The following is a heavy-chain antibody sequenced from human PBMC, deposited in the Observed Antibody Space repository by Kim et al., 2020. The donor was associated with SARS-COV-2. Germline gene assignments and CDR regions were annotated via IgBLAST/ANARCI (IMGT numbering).Heavy chain of an antibody. J-gene: IGHJ6*02. V-gene: IGHV3-23*01. D-gene: IGHD2-2*01. CDR1: GFTFSSYA. Sequence: GGSLRLSCAASGFTFSSYAMSWVRQAPGKGLEWVSAISGSGGSTYYADSVKGRFTISRDNSKNTLYLQMNSLRAEDTAVYYCANLCSSTSCSQGRDHYYYYYGMDVWGQGTTVTVSS. CDR3: ANLCSSTSCSQGRDHYYYYYGMDV. CDR2: ISGSGGST.